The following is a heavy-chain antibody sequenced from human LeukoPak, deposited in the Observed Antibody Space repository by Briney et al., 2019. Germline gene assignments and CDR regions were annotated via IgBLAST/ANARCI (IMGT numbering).Heavy chain of an antibody. CDR2: ISWNSGSL. D-gene: IGHD3-22*01. J-gene: IGHJ3*02. CDR1: GFTFDDYA. V-gene: IGHV3-9*01. CDR3: AKDARVVITHAFDI. Sequence: GRSLRLSCAASGFTFDDYAMHWVRQAPGKGLEWVSGISWNSGSLGYADSVKGRFTISRDNAKNSLYLQMNSLRAEDTALYYCAKDARVVITHAFDIWGQGTMVTVSS.